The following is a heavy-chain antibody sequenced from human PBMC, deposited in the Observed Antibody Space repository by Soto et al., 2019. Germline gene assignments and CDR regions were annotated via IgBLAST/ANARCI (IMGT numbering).Heavy chain of an antibody. D-gene: IGHD1-1*01. J-gene: IGHJ3*01. Sequence: GSLRLSCAGSGFTLSDHYIDWVRQAPGKGLEWVSGLYDVDGSFYADSVRGRFTTSSDSSKTTVYLQMNDLRPDDTAVYYCATWHEREHAYDVWGQGTTVTVSS. CDR2: LYDVDGS. V-gene: IGHV3-53*01. CDR3: ATWHEREHAYDV. CDR1: GFTLSDHY.